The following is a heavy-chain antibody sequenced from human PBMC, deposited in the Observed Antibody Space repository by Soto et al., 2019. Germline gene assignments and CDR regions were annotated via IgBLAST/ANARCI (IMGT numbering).Heavy chain of an antibody. CDR3: AREGSYSSGWYYCFDP. V-gene: IGHV4-4*07. CDR2: IYTSGST. D-gene: IGHD6-19*01. J-gene: IGHJ5*02. Sequence: LSLTCAVSGGSISSYYWSWIRQPAGKGLEWIGRIYTSGSTNYNPSLKSRVTMSVDTSKNQFSLKLSSVTAADTAVYYCAREGSYSSGWYYCFDPWGQGTLVTVPQ. CDR1: GGSISSYY.